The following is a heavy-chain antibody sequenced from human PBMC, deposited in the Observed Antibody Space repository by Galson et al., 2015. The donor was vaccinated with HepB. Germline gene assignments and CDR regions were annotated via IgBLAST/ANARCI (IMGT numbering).Heavy chain of an antibody. CDR1: GFTFSSYA. J-gene: IGHJ3*02. CDR2: LSGSGGST. V-gene: IGHV3-23*01. CDR3: AKDYYDSSGPDAFDI. D-gene: IGHD3-22*01. Sequence: SLRLSCAASGFTFSSYAMSWVRQAPGKGLEWVSALSGSGGSTYYADSVKGRFTISRDNSRNTLYLQMNSLRAEDTAVYYCAKDYYDSSGPDAFDIWGQGTMVTVSS.